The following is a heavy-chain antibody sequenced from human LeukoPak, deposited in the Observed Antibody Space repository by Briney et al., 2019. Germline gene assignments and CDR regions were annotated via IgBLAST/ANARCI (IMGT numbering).Heavy chain of an antibody. Sequence: GGPLRLSCAASGFTFSDYYMSWIRQAPGKGLEWVAVISYDGSNKYYADSVKGRFTISRDNSKNTLYLQMNSLRAEDTAVYYCARSRWYYDILTGYPSDAFDIWGQGTMVTVSS. CDR3: ARSRWYYDILTGYPSDAFDI. CDR2: ISYDGSNK. CDR1: GFTFSDYY. J-gene: IGHJ3*02. V-gene: IGHV3-30-3*01. D-gene: IGHD3-9*01.